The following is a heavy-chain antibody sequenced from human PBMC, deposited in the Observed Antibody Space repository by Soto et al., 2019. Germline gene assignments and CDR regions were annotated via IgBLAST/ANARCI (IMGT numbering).Heavy chain of an antibody. V-gene: IGHV5-51*01. CDR2: IYPDESDT. CDR3: ATKTIAAAGTAFDI. Sequence: GESLKISCKGSGYSFTKYWIGWVRQMPGKGLEWMAIIYPDESDTRYSPSFQGQVTISADKSISTAYLQWSSLKASDTAMYYCATKTIAAAGTAFDIWGQGTMVTVSS. J-gene: IGHJ3*02. CDR1: GYSFTKYW. D-gene: IGHD6-13*01.